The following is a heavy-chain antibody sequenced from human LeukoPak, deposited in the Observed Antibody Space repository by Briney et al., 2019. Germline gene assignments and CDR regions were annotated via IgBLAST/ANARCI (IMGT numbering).Heavy chain of an antibody. D-gene: IGHD3-9*01. J-gene: IGHJ4*02. CDR1: GFIVSNNY. CDR3: ARSLTGYRYFDY. CDR2: VYSGGST. Sequence: GGSLRPSCAASGFIVSNNYMSWVHQAPGKGLEWVSVVYSGGSTHYADSVKGRFTISRDISKNTLYLQVNSLRAEDTAVYYCARSLTGYRYFDYWGQGTLVTVSS. V-gene: IGHV3-53*01.